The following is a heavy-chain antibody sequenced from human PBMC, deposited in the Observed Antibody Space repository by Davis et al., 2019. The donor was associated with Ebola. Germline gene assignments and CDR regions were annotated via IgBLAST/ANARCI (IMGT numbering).Heavy chain of an antibody. CDR3: ARADSSSSGFDY. J-gene: IGHJ4*02. CDR2: ISSSSSYI. D-gene: IGHD6-6*01. Sequence: ESLKISCAASGFTFSSYSMNWVRQAPGKGLEWVSSISSSSSYIYYADSVKGRFTISRDNAKNSLYLQMNSLRAEDTAVYYCARADSSSSGFDYWGQGTLVTVSS. CDR1: GFTFSSYS. V-gene: IGHV3-21*01.